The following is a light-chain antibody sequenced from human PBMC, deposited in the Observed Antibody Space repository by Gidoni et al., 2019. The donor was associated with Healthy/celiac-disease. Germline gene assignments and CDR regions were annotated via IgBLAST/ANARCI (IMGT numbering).Light chain of an antibody. Sequence: DIQMTQSPSSLSASVGDRVTITCQASQDISNYLNWYQQKPGKAPKLLIYDASNMEIGVPSRFSGSGSGTDFTFTISSLQPEDFAAYYCQQCSNRPSFTFGPGTKVEIK. V-gene: IGKV1-33*01. J-gene: IGKJ3*01. CDR3: QQCSNRPSFT. CDR2: DAS. CDR1: QDISNY.